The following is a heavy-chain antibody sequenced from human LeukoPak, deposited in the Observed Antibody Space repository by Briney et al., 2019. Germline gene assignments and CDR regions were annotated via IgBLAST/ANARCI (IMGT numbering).Heavy chain of an antibody. Sequence: SETLSLTCTVSGGSISSSSYYWGWIRQPPGKGLEWIGNIYYSGSTYYNPSLKSRVTISVDTSKNQFSLKLSSVTAADTAVYYCARQDYDFWSASRGWFDPWGQGTLATVSS. CDR2: IYYSGST. CDR3: ARQDYDFWSASRGWFDP. CDR1: GGSISSSSYY. D-gene: IGHD3-3*01. J-gene: IGHJ5*02. V-gene: IGHV4-39*01.